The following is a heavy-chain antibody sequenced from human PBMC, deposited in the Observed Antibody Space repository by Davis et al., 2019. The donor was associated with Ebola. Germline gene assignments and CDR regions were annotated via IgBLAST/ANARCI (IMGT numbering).Heavy chain of an antibody. CDR1: GFTFRSYW. D-gene: IGHD3-16*01. CDR3: AKRPGGYYYYFDS. V-gene: IGHV3-23*01. Sequence: GESLKISCAASGFTFRSYWMSWVRQAPGKGLEWVSTVNVRGGDTYSADPVKGRFTISRDNSKNTVFLQMNSLRAEDTAVYYCAKRPGGYYYYFDSWGQGTLVTVSS. J-gene: IGHJ4*02. CDR2: VNVRGGDT.